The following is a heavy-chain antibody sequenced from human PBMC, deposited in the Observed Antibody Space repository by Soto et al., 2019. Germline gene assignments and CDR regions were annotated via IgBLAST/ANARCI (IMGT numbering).Heavy chain of an antibody. D-gene: IGHD2-15*01. CDR3: ARDAAPGSYCSGGSCYPAEDYYYYYGMDV. CDR1: GYTFTGYY. J-gene: IGHJ6*02. V-gene: IGHV1-2*04. Sequence: ASVKVSCKASGYTFTGYYMHWVRQAPGQGLEWMGWINPNSGGTNYAQKFQGWVTMTRDTSISTAYMELSRLRSDDTAVYYCARDAAPGSYCSGGSCYPAEDYYYYYGMDVWGQGTTVTVSS. CDR2: INPNSGGT.